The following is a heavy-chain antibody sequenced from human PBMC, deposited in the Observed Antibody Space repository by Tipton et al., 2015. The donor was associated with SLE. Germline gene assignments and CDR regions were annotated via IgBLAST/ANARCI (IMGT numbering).Heavy chain of an antibody. V-gene: IGHV4-34*01. CDR1: SGSFSDYW. D-gene: IGHD6-6*01. CDR3: ATSAYSSSSDAFDF. Sequence: TLSLTCAAYSGSFSDYWWSWIRQPPGKGLAWIGEFTRSGGTNYNPSLKSRVSISADRSKNQFSLTLSSVTAAATTVYFCATSAYSSSSDAFDFWGPGTMVSVSS. J-gene: IGHJ3*01. CDR2: FTRSGGT.